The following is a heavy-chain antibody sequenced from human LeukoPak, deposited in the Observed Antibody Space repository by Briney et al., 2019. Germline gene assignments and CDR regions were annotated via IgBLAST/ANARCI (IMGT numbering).Heavy chain of an antibody. Sequence: VASVKVSCKTSGYTFRSYGLSWLRQAPGQGPEWMGWISGDNGETKYAQKFQGRVTMTTDTSTSTAYMEIMSLRSDDTAVYYCARDRPHYYDRSGYYYAYWGQGTLITVST. CDR1: GYTFRSYG. D-gene: IGHD3-22*01. V-gene: IGHV1-18*01. CDR3: ARDRPHYYDRSGYYYAY. CDR2: ISGDNGET. J-gene: IGHJ4*02.